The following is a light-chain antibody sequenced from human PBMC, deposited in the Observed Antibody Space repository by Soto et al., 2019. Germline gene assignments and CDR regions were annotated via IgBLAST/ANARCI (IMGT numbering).Light chain of an antibody. V-gene: IGLV2-14*03. CDR1: SSDIGTYDY. J-gene: IGLJ2*01. CDR3: TSYTTSATVA. Sequence: QSALTQPASVSGSPGQSITISCTGTSSDIGTYDYVSWYQQYPGKVPQLIIYDVTNRPSGVSNRFSGSTSGKTASLTISGLQAEDEADYYCTSYTTSATVAIGGGTKLTVL. CDR2: DVT.